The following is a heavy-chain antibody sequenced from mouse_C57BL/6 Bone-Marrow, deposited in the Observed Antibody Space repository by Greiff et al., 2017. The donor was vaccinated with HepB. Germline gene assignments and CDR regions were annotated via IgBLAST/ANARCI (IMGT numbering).Heavy chain of an antibody. CDR2: IHPNSGST. J-gene: IGHJ4*01. CDR3: PRSLYYYGSSYAMDY. V-gene: IGHV1-64*01. CDR1: GYTFTSYW. D-gene: IGHD1-1*01. Sequence: VQLQQPGAELVKPGASVKLSCKASGYTFTSYWMHWVKQRPGQGLEWIGMIHPNSGSTNYNEKFKSKATLTVDKSSSTAYMQLSSLTSEDSAVYYCPRSLYYYGSSYAMDYWGQGTSVTVSS.